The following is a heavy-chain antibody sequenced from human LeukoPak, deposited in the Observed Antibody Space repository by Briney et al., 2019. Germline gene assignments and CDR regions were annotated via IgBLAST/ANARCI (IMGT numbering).Heavy chain of an antibody. D-gene: IGHD2-15*01. CDR2: ISSSSSYI. J-gene: IGHJ6*03. V-gene: IGHV3-21*01. CDR3: AKDHLTGYYYMDV. Sequence: GGSLRLSCAASGFTFSSYSVNWVRQAPGKGLEWVSSISSSSSYIYYADSVKGRFTISRDNAKNSLYLQMNSLRAEDTAVYYCAKDHLTGYYYMDVWGKGTTVTIS. CDR1: GFTFSSYS.